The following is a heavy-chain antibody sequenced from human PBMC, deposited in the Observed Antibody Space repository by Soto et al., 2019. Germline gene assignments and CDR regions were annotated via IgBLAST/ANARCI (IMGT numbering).Heavy chain of an antibody. CDR3: ARHRGYSSGPRSYYYYIDV. CDR2: IYYSGST. V-gene: IGHV4-59*08. J-gene: IGHJ6*03. Sequence: SETLSLTCTVSGGSISSYYWSWIRQPPGKGLEWIGYIYYSGSTNYNPSLKSRVTISVDTSKNQFSLKLSSVTAADTAVYYCARHRGYSSGPRSYYYYIDVWGKGTTVTVSS. CDR1: GGSISSYY. D-gene: IGHD6-19*01.